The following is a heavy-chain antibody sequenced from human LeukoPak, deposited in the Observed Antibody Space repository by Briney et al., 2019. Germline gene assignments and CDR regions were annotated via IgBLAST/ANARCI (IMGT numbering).Heavy chain of an antibody. CDR2: ISNSGST. V-gene: IGHV4-59*11. CDR3: GRDALVGYLSFYYMDV. D-gene: IGHD2-15*01. J-gene: IGHJ6*03. Sequence: SETLSLTCTVSGGPIISHYWTWIRQSPVKGLEWIGDISNSGSTSYNPSLKRRVTISIDTSKNQFSLKLSAVTAADTAVYYWGRDALVGYLSFYYMDVCGKGTTVTVSS. CDR1: GGPIISHY.